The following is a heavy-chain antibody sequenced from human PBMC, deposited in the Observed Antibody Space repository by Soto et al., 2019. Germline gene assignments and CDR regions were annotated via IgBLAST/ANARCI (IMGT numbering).Heavy chain of an antibody. V-gene: IGHV1-69*12. CDR3: ARVVGGIAAGLRYSDS. Sequence: QVQLVQSGAEVKKPGSSLKVSCKTLRNTFPSYGISWVRQAPGQGLDWMGDIIRILSTSNYAQKFQDRVTITADESTTTFYMELSSLRSDDTAVYYCARVVGGIAAGLRYSDSWGQGTLVTVSS. CDR2: IIRILSTS. D-gene: IGHD3-16*01. J-gene: IGHJ4*02. CDR1: RNTFPSYG.